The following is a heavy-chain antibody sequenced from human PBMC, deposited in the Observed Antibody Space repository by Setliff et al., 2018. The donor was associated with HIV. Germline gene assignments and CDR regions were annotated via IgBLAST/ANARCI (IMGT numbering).Heavy chain of an antibody. Sequence: ASVKVSCKASGYPFTSYGICWVRQAPGHGLEWMGYISPYNGDAYYAEKFQGRVTMTTDTSTTAVSMELTNLRSDDTAAYFCARMQAYYNFWRSTYYFDYWGQGTPVTVSS. CDR2: ISPYNGDA. CDR1: GYPFTSYG. D-gene: IGHD3-3*01. J-gene: IGHJ4*02. V-gene: IGHV1-18*01. CDR3: ARMQAYYNFWRSTYYFDY.